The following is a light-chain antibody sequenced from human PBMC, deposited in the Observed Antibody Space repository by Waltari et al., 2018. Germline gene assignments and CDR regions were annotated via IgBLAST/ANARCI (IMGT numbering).Light chain of an antibody. Sequence: DIQLTQSPSFLSASVGAKVTITCRASQGISSNLAWYHQKPGRAPRLLIYTASILQNGVPSRFSGSGSGTEFTLTISSLQPEDFATYYCQQVNSYPRTFGQGTKVEIK. V-gene: IGKV1-9*01. CDR1: QGISSN. CDR2: TAS. CDR3: QQVNSYPRT. J-gene: IGKJ1*01.